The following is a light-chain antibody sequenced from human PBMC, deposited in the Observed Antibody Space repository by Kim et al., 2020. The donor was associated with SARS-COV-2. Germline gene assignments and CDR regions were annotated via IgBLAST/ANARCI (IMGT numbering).Light chain of an antibody. V-gene: IGLV2-11*01. Sequence: PGKSVTISCTGTRSDVGGYNYVSWYQHHPGKAPKLIIYDVTKRPSGVPDRFSGSKSGNTASLTISGLQADDEADYYCCSYAGTYVVFGGGTQLTVL. CDR1: RSDVGGYNY. J-gene: IGLJ2*01. CDR3: CSYAGTYVV. CDR2: DVT.